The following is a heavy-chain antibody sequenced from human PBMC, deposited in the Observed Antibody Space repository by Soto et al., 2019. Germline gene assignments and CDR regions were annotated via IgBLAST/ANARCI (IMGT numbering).Heavy chain of an antibody. CDR3: SRVGLGDCSSTSCRPPFCVY. CDR2: IYYSGST. CDR1: GGTISSYY. J-gene: IGHJ4*02. Sequence: SETLSLTCTVSGGTISSYYWSWIRQPPGKGLEWIGYIYYSGSTNYNPSLKSRVTISVDTSKNQFSLKLSSVTAADTAVYYCSRVGLGDCSSTSCRPPFCVYWGQGTLVTVSS. D-gene: IGHD2-2*01. V-gene: IGHV4-59*01.